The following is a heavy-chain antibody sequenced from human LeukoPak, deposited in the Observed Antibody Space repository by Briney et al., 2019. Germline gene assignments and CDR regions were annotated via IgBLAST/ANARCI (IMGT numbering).Heavy chain of an antibody. V-gene: IGHV3-7*01. CDR2: IKPDGSVG. J-gene: IGHJ4*02. CDR3: TQNLVAAAGDH. CDR1: GFTFSDYW. D-gene: IGHD6-13*01. Sequence: GGSLRLSCAASGFTFSDYWMTWVRQAPGKGLEWVANIKPDGSVGYYVDSVRGRFIISRDNAGNSLYLQMNSLRVEDTAVYYCTQNLVAAAGDHWGQGTLLIVSS.